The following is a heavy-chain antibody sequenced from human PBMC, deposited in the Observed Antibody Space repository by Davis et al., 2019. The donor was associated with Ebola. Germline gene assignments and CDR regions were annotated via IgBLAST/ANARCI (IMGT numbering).Heavy chain of an antibody. Sequence: GGSLRLSCAASGFTFDDYAMHWVRQAPGKGLEWVSGISWNSGSIGYADSVKGRFTISRDNAKNSLYLQMNSLRAEDTAVYYCARQWLVSTSDYWGQGTLVTVSS. CDR3: ARQWLVSTSDY. D-gene: IGHD6-19*01. CDR2: ISWNSGSI. V-gene: IGHV3-9*01. J-gene: IGHJ4*02. CDR1: GFTFDDYA.